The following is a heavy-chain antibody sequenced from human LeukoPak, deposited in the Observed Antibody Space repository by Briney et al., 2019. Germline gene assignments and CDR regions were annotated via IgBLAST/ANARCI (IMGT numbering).Heavy chain of an antibody. CDR3: ARSEAVAGTFDYFDY. V-gene: IGHV1-18*01. J-gene: IGHJ4*02. CDR2: ISAYNGNT. D-gene: IGHD6-19*01. CDR1: GYTFTSYG. Sequence: ASVKVSCKASGYTFTSYGISWVRQAPGQGLEWMGWISAYNGNTNCAQKLQGRVTMTTDTSTSTAYMELRSLRSDDTAVYYCARSEAVAGTFDYFDYWGQGTLVTVSS.